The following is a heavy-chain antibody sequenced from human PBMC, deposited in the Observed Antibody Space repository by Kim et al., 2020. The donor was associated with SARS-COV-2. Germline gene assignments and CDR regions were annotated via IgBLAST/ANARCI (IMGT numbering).Heavy chain of an antibody. CDR2: IYYSGST. CDR3: AAYDSGNYRENDY. V-gene: IGHV4-39*01. D-gene: IGHD3-10*01. CDR1: GGSISRSSYY. Sequence: SETLSLTCTVSGGSISRSSYYWGWIRQPPGKGLEWIGSIYYSGSTYYNPSLKSRVIISVDTSKNQFSLRLSSVTAADTAVYYCAAYDSGNYRENDYWGQGILVTVSS. J-gene: IGHJ4*02.